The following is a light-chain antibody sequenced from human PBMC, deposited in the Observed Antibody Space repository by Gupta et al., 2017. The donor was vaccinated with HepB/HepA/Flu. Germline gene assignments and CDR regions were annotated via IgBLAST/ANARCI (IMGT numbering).Light chain of an antibody. Sequence: QSVLTQPPSASGTPGPRVNISCSGSDSNIGPSCVYWYQLLPGAAPNVLRYRNSQRPSGGPDRCSGSKSGTAAAMDISGLRSEEEGDYYCEAWDTSLGGHVVFGGGTKVTVL. CDR3: EAWDTSLGGHVV. CDR1: DSNIGPSC. V-gene: IGLV1-47*01. CDR2: RNS. J-gene: IGLJ2*01.